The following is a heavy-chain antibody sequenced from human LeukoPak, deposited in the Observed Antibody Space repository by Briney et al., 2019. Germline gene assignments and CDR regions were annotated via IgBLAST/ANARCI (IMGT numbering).Heavy chain of an antibody. CDR2: IYYSGST. J-gene: IGHJ3*02. CDR3: ARDPWLGAFDI. D-gene: IGHD3-10*01. CDR1: GVSISSYY. Sequence: PETPSLTCTVSGVSISSYYWSWIRQPPGKGLEWIGYIYYSGSTNYNHSLKSRVTISVDTSKNQFSLKLSSVTAADTAVYYCARDPWLGAFDIWGQGTMATVSS. V-gene: IGHV4-59*01.